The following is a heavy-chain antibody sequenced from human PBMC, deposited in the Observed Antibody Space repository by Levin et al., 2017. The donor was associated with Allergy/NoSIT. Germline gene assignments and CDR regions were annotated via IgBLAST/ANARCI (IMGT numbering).Heavy chain of an antibody. CDR3: AREGPETNSRGWS. CDR2: ISSSSSTI. Sequence: GGSLRLSCAASGFTFSSYSMNWVRQAPGKGLEWVSYISSSSSTIYYADSVKGRFTISRDNAKNSLYLQMNSLRAEDTAVYYCAREGPETNSRGWSWGQGTLVTVSS. V-gene: IGHV3-48*01. D-gene: IGHD6-19*01. J-gene: IGHJ5*02. CDR1: GFTFSSYS.